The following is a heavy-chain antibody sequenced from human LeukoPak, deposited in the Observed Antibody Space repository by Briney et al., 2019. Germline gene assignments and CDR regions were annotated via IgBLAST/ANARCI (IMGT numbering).Heavy chain of an antibody. J-gene: IGHJ6*03. CDR2: IYYSGST. D-gene: IGHD1-26*01. CDR1: GVSISSYY. CDR3: ARQSSGSFPYYYYYYMDV. Sequence: SETLSLTCTVSGVSISSYYWSWIRQPPGKGLEWIGYIYYSGSTNYNPSLKSRVTISVDTSKNQFSLKLSSVTAADTAVYYCARQSSGSFPYYYYYYMDVWGKGTTVTVSS. V-gene: IGHV4-59*08.